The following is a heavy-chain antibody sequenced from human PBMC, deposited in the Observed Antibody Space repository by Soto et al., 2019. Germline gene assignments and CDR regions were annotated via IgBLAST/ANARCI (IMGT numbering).Heavy chain of an antibody. V-gene: IGHV4-59*01. CDR1: GGAISSIY. J-gene: IGHJ5*02. D-gene: IGHD2-15*01. Sequence: ETLSLTCIVSGGAISSIYWSWFRQPPGKGLEWIGYIYYSGSTNYNPSLKSRVTISVDTSKNQFSLKLSSVTAADTAVYYCARLSGGSSNWFDPWGQGTLVTVSS. CDR3: ARLSGGSSNWFDP. CDR2: IYYSGST.